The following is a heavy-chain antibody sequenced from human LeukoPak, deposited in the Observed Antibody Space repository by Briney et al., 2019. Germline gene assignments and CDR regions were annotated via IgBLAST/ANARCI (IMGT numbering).Heavy chain of an antibody. CDR2: IYRSGST. D-gene: IGHD2-15*01. CDR1: GGSISSGGSY. Sequence: SETLSLTCTVSGGSISSGGSYWSWIRQSPVKGLEWIGYIYRSGSTYYNPSLKSRVTISVDNSKNQFSLNLSAMTAADTAVYYCARSYCSGGSCGRFDPWGQGTLVTVSS. V-gene: IGHV4-30-2*06. J-gene: IGHJ5*02. CDR3: ARSYCSGGSCGRFDP.